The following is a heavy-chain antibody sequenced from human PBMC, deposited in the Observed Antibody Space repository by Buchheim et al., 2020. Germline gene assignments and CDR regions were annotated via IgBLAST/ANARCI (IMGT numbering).Heavy chain of an antibody. D-gene: IGHD3-22*01. CDR3: ARGMNHYDSTPPWFDS. V-gene: IGHV4-30-4*01. Sequence: QVQLQESGPGLVKPSETLSLTCTVSGDSISGSDEYWSWLRQPPGKGLEWIAYIYHSGTTYYNPSLGSRIVLYVETSKNPFSLRLSSVTAADTAVYYCARGMNHYDSTPPWFDSWGRGTL. CDR2: IYHSGTT. J-gene: IGHJ5*01. CDR1: GDSISGSDEY.